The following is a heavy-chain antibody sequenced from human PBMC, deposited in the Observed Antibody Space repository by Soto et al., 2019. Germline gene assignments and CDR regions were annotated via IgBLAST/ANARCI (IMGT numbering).Heavy chain of an antibody. J-gene: IGHJ4*02. CDR1: GFTVSSNY. CDR2: IYNSGTT. Sequence: EEQLVESGGGLVQPGGSLRLSCAASGFTVSSNYMTWVRQAPGKGLEWVSIIYNSGTTYYADSVKGRFTISRDNSKNMLYLQMNSLRAEDTAVYYCARGVFIDCWGQGTLVTVSS. V-gene: IGHV3-66*01. CDR3: ARGVFIDC.